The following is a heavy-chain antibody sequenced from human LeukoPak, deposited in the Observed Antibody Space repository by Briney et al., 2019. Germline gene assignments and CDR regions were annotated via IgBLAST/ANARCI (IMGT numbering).Heavy chain of an antibody. CDR1: GFLFNKYG. D-gene: IGHD3-10*01. J-gene: IGHJ5*01. Sequence: GGSLRLSCAASGFLFNKYGMLWVRQAPGKGLDWLAVISYDGSEDYYADSVKGRFTISKDKSKDTVNLQLNSLRPEDTAVYYCAKLRVGYGSGSHFHSALDSWGQGTLVIVSS. CDR2: ISYDGSED. V-gene: IGHV3-30*18. CDR3: AKLRVGYGSGSHFHSALDS.